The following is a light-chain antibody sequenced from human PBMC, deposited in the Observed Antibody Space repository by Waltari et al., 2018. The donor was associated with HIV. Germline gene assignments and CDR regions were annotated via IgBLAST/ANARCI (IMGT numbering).Light chain of an antibody. CDR2: SNT. Sequence: QSVLTQPPSASGTPGQRVTISCSGSSSNIGTNTVHWYQHLPGSAPKLLIYSNTQRPSGVPDRCSASKSGTSASLAISGLRSEDEAEYYCAAWDENLNGLFGGGTKLTVL. CDR3: AAWDENLNGL. J-gene: IGLJ3*02. V-gene: IGLV1-44*01. CDR1: SSNIGTNT.